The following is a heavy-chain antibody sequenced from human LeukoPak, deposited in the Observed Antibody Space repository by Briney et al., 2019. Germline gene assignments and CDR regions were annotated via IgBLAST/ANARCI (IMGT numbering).Heavy chain of an antibody. Sequence: ASVKVSCKASGYTFTSYDINWVRQATGQGLEWMGWRNPNSGNTGYAQKFQGGVIMTRNTSISTAYMELSSLRSEDTAVYYCARRFPLGYCSGGSCSRHLYYFDYWGQGTLVTVSS. V-gene: IGHV1-8*01. D-gene: IGHD2-15*01. J-gene: IGHJ4*02. CDR2: RNPNSGNT. CDR1: GYTFTSYD. CDR3: ARRFPLGYCSGGSCSRHLYYFDY.